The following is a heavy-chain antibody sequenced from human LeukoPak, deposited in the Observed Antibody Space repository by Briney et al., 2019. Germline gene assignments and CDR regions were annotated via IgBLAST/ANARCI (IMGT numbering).Heavy chain of an antibody. CDR1: GFTFSSHA. Sequence: PGGSLRLSCAASGFTFSSHAMSWVRQAPGKGLEWVSAISGSGGNRYYADSVKGRFTISRDKSKNTLYLEMNSLRAEDTASYYCAKDGEASYEIYYYYMDVWGKGTTVTVSS. CDR2: ISGSGGNR. D-gene: IGHD5-18*01. V-gene: IGHV3-23*01. J-gene: IGHJ6*03. CDR3: AKDGEASYEIYYYYMDV.